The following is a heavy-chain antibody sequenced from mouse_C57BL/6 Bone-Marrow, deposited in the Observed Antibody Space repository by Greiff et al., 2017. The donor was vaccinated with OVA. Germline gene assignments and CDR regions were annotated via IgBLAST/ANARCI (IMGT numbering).Heavy chain of an antibody. D-gene: IGHD1-1*01. CDR2: IYPRSGNT. CDR1: GYTFTSYG. CDR3: AALYYYGRVDY. J-gene: IGHJ2*01. Sequence: VQLQQSGAELARPGASVKLSCKASGYTFTSYGISWVKQRPGQGLEWIGEIYPRSGNTYYNEKFKGKATLTADKSSSTAYMELRSLTSEDSAVYFCAALYYYGRVDYWGQGTTLTVSS. V-gene: IGHV1-81*01.